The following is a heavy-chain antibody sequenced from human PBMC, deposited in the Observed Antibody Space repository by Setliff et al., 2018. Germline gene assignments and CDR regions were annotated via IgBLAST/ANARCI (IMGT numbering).Heavy chain of an antibody. CDR2: INPSGVT. CDR1: GYTLTSYY. V-gene: IGHV1-2*02. D-gene: IGHD2-2*01. CDR3: ARDGASWLNWFDP. Sequence: ASVKVSCKASGYTLTSYYMHWVRQAPGQGLEWMGIINPSGVTKYAQKFQDRVTMTRDTSINAAYLELSSLTYDDTAVYYCARDGASWLNWFDPWGQGTLVTVSS. J-gene: IGHJ5*02.